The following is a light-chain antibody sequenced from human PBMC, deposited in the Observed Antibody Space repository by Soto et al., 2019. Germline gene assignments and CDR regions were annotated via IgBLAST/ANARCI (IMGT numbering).Light chain of an antibody. V-gene: IGLV2-14*01. CDR2: EVS. CDR3: ISYTTSATWV. Sequence: QSALTQPASVSGSPGQSITISCIGTSSDVGAYNHVSWYQQHPGKAPKLMISEVSNRPSGVSDRFSGSKSGNTASLTISGLQAGDEADYYCISYTTSATWVFGGGTKLTVL. J-gene: IGLJ3*02. CDR1: SSDVGAYNH.